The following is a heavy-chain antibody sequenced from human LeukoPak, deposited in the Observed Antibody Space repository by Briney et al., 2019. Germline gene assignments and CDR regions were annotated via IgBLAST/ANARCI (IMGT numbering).Heavy chain of an antibody. Sequence: QTGGSLRLSCAASGFTFSSYAMSWVRQAPGKGLEWVSAISGSGGSTYYADSVKGRFTISRDNAKSSLYLQMNSLRAEDTAVYYCARDEHGSGSYYNFDYWGQGTLVTVSS. CDR2: ISGSGGST. V-gene: IGHV3-23*01. D-gene: IGHD3-10*01. J-gene: IGHJ4*02. CDR3: ARDEHGSGSYYNFDY. CDR1: GFTFSSYA.